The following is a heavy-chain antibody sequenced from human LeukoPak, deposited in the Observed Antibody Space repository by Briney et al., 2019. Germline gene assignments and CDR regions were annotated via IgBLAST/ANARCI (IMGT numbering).Heavy chain of an antibody. CDR3: ARGSRPVTYYFDY. CDR1: GGTFSSYA. CDR2: IIPILGIA. J-gene: IGHJ4*02. Sequence: EASVKVSCKASGGTFSSYAISWVRQAPGQGLEWMGRIIPILGIANYAQKFQGRVTITADKSTSTAYMELSSLSSEDTAVYYCARGSRPVTYYFDYWGQGTLVTVSS. V-gene: IGHV1-69*04. D-gene: IGHD4-17*01.